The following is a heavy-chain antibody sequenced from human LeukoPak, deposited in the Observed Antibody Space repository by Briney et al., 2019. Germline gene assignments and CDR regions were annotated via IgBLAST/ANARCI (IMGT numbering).Heavy chain of an antibody. J-gene: IGHJ4*02. CDR1: GYTFTGYY. CDR2: INPNSGGT. CDR3: ARGGHRYFDWLSSPFDY. Sequence: ASVKVSCKASGYTFTGYYMHWVRQAPGQGLEWMGWINPNSGGTNYAQKFQGRVTMTRDTSISTAYMELSRLRSDDTAVYYCARGGHRYFDWLSSPFDYWGQGTLVTVSS. D-gene: IGHD3-9*01. V-gene: IGHV1-2*02.